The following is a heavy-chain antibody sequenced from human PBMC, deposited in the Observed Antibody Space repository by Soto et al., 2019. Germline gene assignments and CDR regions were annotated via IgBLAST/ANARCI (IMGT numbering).Heavy chain of an antibody. Sequence: SVKVSCKSSGSTFSSYAISWVRQAPGQGLEWMGGIIPIFGTANYAQKFQGRVTITADESTSTAYMELSSLRSEDTAVYYCELLAMVRGYSGYDLTGSSNNGMDVLRQLDTVPISS. J-gene: IGHJ6*02. CDR3: ELLAMVRGYSGYDLTGSSNNGMDV. CDR2: IIPIFGTA. V-gene: IGHV1-69*13. CDR1: GSTFSSYA. D-gene: IGHD5-12*01.